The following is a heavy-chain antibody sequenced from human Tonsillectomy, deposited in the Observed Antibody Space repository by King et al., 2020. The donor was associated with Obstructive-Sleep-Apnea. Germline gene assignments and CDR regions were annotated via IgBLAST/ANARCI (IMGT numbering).Heavy chain of an antibody. J-gene: IGHJ5*02. CDR2: ISDSGST. V-gene: IGHV4-39*07. CDR1: GGSISSSTYY. CDR3: AGESSGYGTYNWFDP. Sequence: QLQESGPGLVKPSESLSLTCTVSGGSISSSTYYWGWIRQPPGKGLEWIGSISDSGSTYYNSPLKSRVTISVDTSKNQFSLKLNSVTAADTAVYYCAGESSGYGTYNWFDPWGQGTLVTVSS. D-gene: IGHD5-12*01.